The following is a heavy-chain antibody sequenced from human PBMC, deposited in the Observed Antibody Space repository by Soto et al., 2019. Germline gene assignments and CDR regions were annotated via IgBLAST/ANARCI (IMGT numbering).Heavy chain of an antibody. J-gene: IGHJ5*02. V-gene: IGHV4-4*02. Sequence: PSETLSLTCVVSGDSISSSNWWSWVRQPPGKGLECIGKIYHTGSTNYNPSLKSRVTISVDTSKNQFSLKLSSVTAADAAVYYCARSRTSYTWFDPWGQGTLVTVSS. CDR1: GDSISSSNW. CDR2: IYHTGST. D-gene: IGHD2-8*01. CDR3: ARSRTSYTWFDP.